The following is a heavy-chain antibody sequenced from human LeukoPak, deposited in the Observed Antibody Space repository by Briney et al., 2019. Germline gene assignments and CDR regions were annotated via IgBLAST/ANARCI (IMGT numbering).Heavy chain of an antibody. V-gene: IGHV4-59*07. J-gene: IGHJ6*02. CDR2: MYYTGST. CDR1: AGSIRSDS. CDR3: ARVSVVYGMDV. Sequence: KASPSLSLAWSVAAGSIRSDSCGWVRQPPRGGPGWIGYMYYTGSTNYNPSLKSRATISLATSKNHFSPKLSSVTAADTAVYYCARVSVVYGMDVWGRGTTVTVSS.